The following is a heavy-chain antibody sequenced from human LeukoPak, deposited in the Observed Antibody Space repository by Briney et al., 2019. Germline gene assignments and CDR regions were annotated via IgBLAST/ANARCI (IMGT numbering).Heavy chain of an antibody. CDR3: ARHMGDIVVVPAAKNWFDS. CDR1: GYSFTSYW. Sequence: GESLKISCKGSGYSFTSYWISWVRQMPGKGLEWMGRIDPSDSYTNYSPSFQGHVTISADKSISTAYLQWSSLKASDTAMYYCARHMGDIVVVPAAKNWFDSWGQGTLVTVSS. V-gene: IGHV5-10-1*01. D-gene: IGHD2-2*01. CDR2: IDPSDSYT. J-gene: IGHJ5*01.